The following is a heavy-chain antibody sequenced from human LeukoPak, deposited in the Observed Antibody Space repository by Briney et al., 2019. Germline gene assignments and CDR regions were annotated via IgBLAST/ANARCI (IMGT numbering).Heavy chain of an antibody. Sequence: SETLSLTCTVSGYSISSGYYWGWIRQPPGKGLEWIGSIYHSGSTYYNPSLKSRVTISVDTSKNQFSLKLSSVTAADPAVYYCARRGYSSSDYWGQGTLVTVSS. CDR1: GYSISSGYY. CDR3: ARRGYSSSDY. J-gene: IGHJ4*02. V-gene: IGHV4-38-2*02. D-gene: IGHD5-18*01. CDR2: IYHSGST.